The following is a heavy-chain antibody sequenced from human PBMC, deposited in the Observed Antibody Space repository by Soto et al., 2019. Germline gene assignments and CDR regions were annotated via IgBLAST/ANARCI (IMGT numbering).Heavy chain of an antibody. CDR3: ARGRNYYDSSGYSHGPCYFDY. J-gene: IGHJ4*02. D-gene: IGHD3-22*01. CDR1: GGTFSSYA. V-gene: IGHV1-69*13. CDR2: IIPIFGTA. Sequence: SVKVSCKASGGTFSSYAISWVRQAPGQGLEWMGGIIPIFGTANYAQKFQGRVTITADESTSTAYMELSSLRSEDTAVYYCARGRNYYDSSGYSHGPCYFDYWGQGTLVTVSS.